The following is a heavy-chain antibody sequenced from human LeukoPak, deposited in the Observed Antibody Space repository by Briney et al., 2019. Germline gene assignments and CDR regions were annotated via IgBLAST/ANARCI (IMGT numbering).Heavy chain of an antibody. J-gene: IGHJ4*02. Sequence: SQTLSLTCAVSGYSFRSGYYWGWIRQRPGKGVDWIGSIYHSGSTYYNQSLKSRVTISVATSKNQFSLRLSTVTAADTAVYYCARDIVVVPAAQDYWGQGTLVTVSS. CDR1: GYSFRSGYY. D-gene: IGHD2-2*01. CDR3: ARDIVVVPAAQDY. V-gene: IGHV4-38-2*02. CDR2: IYHSGST.